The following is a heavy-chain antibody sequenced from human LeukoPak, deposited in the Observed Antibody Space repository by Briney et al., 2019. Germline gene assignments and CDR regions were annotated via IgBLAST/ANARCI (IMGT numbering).Heavy chain of an antibody. V-gene: IGHV3-23*01. CDR1: GFTFGTYA. J-gene: IGHJ2*01. CDR2: ISGDVQTT. CDR3: AKDGYYSSANHFARLHFDL. D-gene: IGHD3-3*01. Sequence: GGSLRLSCEASGFTFGTYAMNWIRQTPGKGLEWLSVISGDVQTTTYASSVKGRFTISRDNSKNTLYLEMNSLRVDNTAIYDCAKDGYYSSANHFARLHFDLWGRGTRVTVSS.